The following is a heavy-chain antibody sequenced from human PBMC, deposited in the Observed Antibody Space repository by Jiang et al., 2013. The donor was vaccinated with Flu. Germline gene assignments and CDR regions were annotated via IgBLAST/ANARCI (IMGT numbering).Heavy chain of an antibody. CDR1: GFTFSTYS. V-gene: IGHV3-48*01. D-gene: IGHD6-6*01. CDR2: LSSRSSTI. Sequence: QLVESGGGLVQPGGSLRLSCAASGFTFSTYSMNWVRQAPGKGLEWVSYLSSRSSTIYYADSVKGRFTISRDDAKSSLYLQLSSLRAEDTAVYYCARTIAARPNRAFDYWGQGTLVTVSS. J-gene: IGHJ4*02. CDR3: ARTIAARPNRAFDY.